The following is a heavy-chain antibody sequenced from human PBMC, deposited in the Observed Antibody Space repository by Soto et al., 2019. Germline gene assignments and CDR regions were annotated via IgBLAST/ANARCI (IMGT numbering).Heavy chain of an antibody. Sequence: QVQLVESGGGLVKPGSSLRLSSTASGFSFGDYYMSWIRQAPGKGLEWISYISGSGRTIDFADSVKGRFTISRDNANKSTYLHLNSLRAEDTAIYYCARDHGNWFDPWGQGTLVTVAS. CDR3: ARDHGNWFDP. V-gene: IGHV3-11*01. J-gene: IGHJ5*02. CDR1: GFSFGDYY. CDR2: ISGSGRTI.